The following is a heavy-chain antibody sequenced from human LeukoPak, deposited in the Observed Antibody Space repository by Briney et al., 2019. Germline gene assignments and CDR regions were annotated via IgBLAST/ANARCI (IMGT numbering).Heavy chain of an antibody. J-gene: IGHJ3*02. CDR1: GGSISKSSYY. D-gene: IGHD3-22*01. CDR2: IYYSGSA. Sequence: SETLSLTCTVSGGSISKSSYYWGWIRQPPGKGLEWIGSIYYSGSAYYNPSLKSRVTISVDTSKSQFSLKLSSVTAADTAVYYCASQWYYYDSSGLDAFDIWGQGTMVTVSS. CDR3: ASQWYYYDSSGLDAFDI. V-gene: IGHV4-39*01.